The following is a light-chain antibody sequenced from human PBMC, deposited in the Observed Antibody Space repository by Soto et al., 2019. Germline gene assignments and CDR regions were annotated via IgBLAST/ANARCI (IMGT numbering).Light chain of an antibody. V-gene: IGKV3-15*01. CDR1: QSVNTN. J-gene: IGKJ1*01. CDR2: GAS. CDR3: QQYNNWLRT. Sequence: EIGMTQSPATLSVSPGDRATLSCRASQSVNTNLAWYQQKPGQAPRLLIYGASTRATGIPASFSGGGSGTEFTLTISSLQSEDFAVYYCQQYNNWLRTFGQGTKVDIK.